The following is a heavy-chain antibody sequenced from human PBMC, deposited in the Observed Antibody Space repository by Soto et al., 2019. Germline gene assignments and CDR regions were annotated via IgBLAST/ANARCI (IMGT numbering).Heavy chain of an antibody. CDR1: GGSISSGGYY. V-gene: IGHV4-31*02. J-gene: IGHJ4*02. Sequence: SETLSLTCTVSGGSISSGGYYWSWIRQHPGKGLEWIGYIYYSGSTYYNPSLKSRVTISVDTSKNQFSLKLSSVTTADTAVYYCARDSYYYDSSGYQNWGQGPLVTVSS. CDR3: ARDSYYYDSSGYQN. CDR2: IYYSGST. D-gene: IGHD3-22*01.